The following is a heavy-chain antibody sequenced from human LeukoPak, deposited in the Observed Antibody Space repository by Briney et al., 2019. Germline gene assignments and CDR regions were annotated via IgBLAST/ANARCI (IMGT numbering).Heavy chain of an antibody. Sequence: PSETLSLTCAVYGGSFSGYYWSWIRQPPGKGLEWIGEINHSGSTNYNPSLKSRVTISVDTSKNQFSLKLSSVTAADTAVYYCARRGSVGSSSRFDYWGQGTLVTVSS. CDR2: INHSGST. CDR1: GGSFSGYY. CDR3: ARRGSVGSSSRFDY. V-gene: IGHV4-34*01. J-gene: IGHJ4*02. D-gene: IGHD6-13*01.